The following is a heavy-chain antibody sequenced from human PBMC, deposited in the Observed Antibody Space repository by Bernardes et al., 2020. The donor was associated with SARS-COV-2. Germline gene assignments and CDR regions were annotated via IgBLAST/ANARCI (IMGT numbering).Heavy chain of an antibody. D-gene: IGHD5-18*01. CDR3: ARGIQLWSLTYYFDY. CDR2: ISSSSSTI. CDR1: GFTFSSYS. Sequence: GGSLRLSCAASGFTFSSYSRNWVRQGPGKGLEWVSYISSSSSTIYYADSVKGRFTISRDNAKNSLYLQMNSLRAEDTAVYYCARGIQLWSLTYYFDYWGQGTLVTVSS. V-gene: IGHV3-48*01. J-gene: IGHJ4*02.